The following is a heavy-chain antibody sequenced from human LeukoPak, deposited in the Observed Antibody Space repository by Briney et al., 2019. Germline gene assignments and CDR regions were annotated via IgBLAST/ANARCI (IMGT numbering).Heavy chain of an antibody. V-gene: IGHV3-9*01. CDR2: ISWNSGSI. Sequence: GRSLRLSCAASGFTFDDYAMPWVRQAPGKGLEWVSGISWNSGSIGYADSVKGRFTISRDNAKNSLYLQMNSLRAEDTALYYCAKAYYDFWSGYSQYYFDYWGQGTLVTVSS. D-gene: IGHD3-3*01. CDR3: AKAYYDFWSGYSQYYFDY. CDR1: GFTFDDYA. J-gene: IGHJ4*02.